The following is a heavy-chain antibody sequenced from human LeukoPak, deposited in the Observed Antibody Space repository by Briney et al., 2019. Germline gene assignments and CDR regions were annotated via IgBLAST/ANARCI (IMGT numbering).Heavy chain of an antibody. Sequence: GGSLILSCEASGFTFSSYGIHWVRQAPGKGLEWVAVISYDGSNKYYADSVKGRFTISRDNSKNTLYLQMNSLRAEDTAVYYCAKEPRYYYDSSGYYDYWGQGTLVTVSS. V-gene: IGHV3-30*18. J-gene: IGHJ4*02. CDR1: GFTFSSYG. D-gene: IGHD3-22*01. CDR3: AKEPRYYYDSSGYYDY. CDR2: ISYDGSNK.